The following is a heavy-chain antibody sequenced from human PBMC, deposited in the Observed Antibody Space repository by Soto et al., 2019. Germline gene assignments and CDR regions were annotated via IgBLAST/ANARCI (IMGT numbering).Heavy chain of an antibody. CDR2: IKSKTDGGTT. V-gene: IGHV3-15*01. Sequence: GGSLRLSCAASGFTFSNAWMRRVRQAPGKGLEWVGRIKSKTDGGTTDYAAPVKGRFTISRDDSKNTLYLQMNSLKTEDTSVYYCAAYMVVWGATFDYWGQGTLVIVSS. CDR3: AAYMVVWGATFDY. CDR1: GFTFSNAW. D-gene: IGHD1-26*01. J-gene: IGHJ4*02.